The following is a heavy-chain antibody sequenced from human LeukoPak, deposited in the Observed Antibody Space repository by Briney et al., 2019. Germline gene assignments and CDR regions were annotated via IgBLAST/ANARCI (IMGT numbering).Heavy chain of an antibody. J-gene: IGHJ4*02. CDR1: GGSISSYY. D-gene: IGHD3-22*01. Sequence: SETLSLTCTVSGGSISSYYWSWIRQPPGKGLEWIGYIYYSGSTNYNPSLKIRVTISVDTSKNQFSLKLSSVTAADTAVYYCARIEWYYYDSSGLGPFDYWGQGTLVTVSS. CDR3: ARIEWYYYDSSGLGPFDY. V-gene: IGHV4-59*01. CDR2: IYYSGST.